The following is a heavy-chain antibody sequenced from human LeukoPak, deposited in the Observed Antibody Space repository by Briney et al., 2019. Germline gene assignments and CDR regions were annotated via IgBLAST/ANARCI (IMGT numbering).Heavy chain of an antibody. Sequence: PGGSLRLSCAASGFTFSSYWMGWVRQAPGKGLEWVANIKQDGSEKYYVDSVKGRFTISRDNAKNSLYLQMNSLRAEDTAVYYCARSVWFGELLRAPFDYWGQGTLVTVSS. V-gene: IGHV3-7*01. D-gene: IGHD3-10*01. CDR3: ARSVWFGELLRAPFDY. J-gene: IGHJ4*02. CDR2: IKQDGSEK. CDR1: GFTFSSYW.